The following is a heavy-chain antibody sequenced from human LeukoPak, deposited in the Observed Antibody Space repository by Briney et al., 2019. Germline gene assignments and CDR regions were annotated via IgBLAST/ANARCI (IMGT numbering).Heavy chain of an antibody. Sequence: SETLSLTCAVSGYSISSGYYWGWIRQPPGKGLEWIGEINHSGSTNYNPSLKSRVTISVDTSKNQFSLKLSSVTAADTAVYYCARRPVVVITTAHYYYYMDVWGKGTTVTVSS. CDR3: ARRPVVVITTAHYYYYMDV. V-gene: IGHV4-38-2*01. CDR1: GYSISSGYY. CDR2: INHSGST. D-gene: IGHD3-22*01. J-gene: IGHJ6*03.